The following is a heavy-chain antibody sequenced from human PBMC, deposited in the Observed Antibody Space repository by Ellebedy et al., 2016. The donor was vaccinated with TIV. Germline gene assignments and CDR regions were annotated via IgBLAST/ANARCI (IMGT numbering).Heavy chain of an antibody. CDR2: IIPILGKA. CDR3: ARVGKYYGGNPSYYFDY. J-gene: IGHJ4*02. D-gene: IGHD4-23*01. Sequence: AASVKVSCEASGGTFSSYGISWVRQAPGQGLEWMGGIIPILGKANYAQKFQGRVTITADESTYTAYMELSSLRSEDTAVYYCARVGKYYGGNPSYYFDYWGQGTLVTVSS. CDR1: GGTFSSYG. V-gene: IGHV1-69*10.